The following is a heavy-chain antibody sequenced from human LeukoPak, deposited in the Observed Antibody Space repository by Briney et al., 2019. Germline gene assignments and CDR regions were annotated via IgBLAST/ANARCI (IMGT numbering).Heavy chain of an antibody. CDR3: AGAEQWLAPVDY. Sequence: GGSLRLSCAASGFTVSSNYMSWVRQAPGKGLEWVSVIYSGGSTYYADSVKGRFTISRDNSKNTLYPQMNSLRAEDTAVYYCAGAEQWLAPVDYWGQGTLVTVSS. CDR2: IYSGGST. V-gene: IGHV3-53*01. J-gene: IGHJ4*02. D-gene: IGHD6-19*01. CDR1: GFTVSSNY.